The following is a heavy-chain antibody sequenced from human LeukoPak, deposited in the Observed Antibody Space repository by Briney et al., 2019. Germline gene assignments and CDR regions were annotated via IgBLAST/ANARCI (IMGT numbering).Heavy chain of an antibody. D-gene: IGHD3-3*01. Sequence: ASVKVSCKASGYTFTGYYMHWVRQAPGQGLEWMGWINPNSGGTNYAQKFQGWVTMTRDTSLSTAYMELSRLRSDDTAVYYCARESGSILGPMDVWGKGTTVTVSS. CDR1: GYTFTGYY. J-gene: IGHJ6*04. V-gene: IGHV1-2*04. CDR2: INPNSGGT. CDR3: ARESGSILGPMDV.